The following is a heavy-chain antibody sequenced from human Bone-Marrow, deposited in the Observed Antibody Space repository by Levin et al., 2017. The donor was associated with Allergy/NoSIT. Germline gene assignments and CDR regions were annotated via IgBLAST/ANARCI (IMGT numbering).Heavy chain of an antibody. CDR2: IYHSGST. V-gene: IGHV4-30-2*01. D-gene: IGHD2-2*01. CDR3: ASNCISTSCALMGYYYGMDV. J-gene: IGHJ6*02. CDR1: GGSISSGGYS. Sequence: SETLSLTCAVSGGSISSGGYSWSWIRQPPGKGLEWIGYIYHSGSTYYNPSLKSRVTISVDRSKNQFSLKLSSVTAADTAVYYCASNCISTSCALMGYYYGMDVWGQGTTVTVSS.